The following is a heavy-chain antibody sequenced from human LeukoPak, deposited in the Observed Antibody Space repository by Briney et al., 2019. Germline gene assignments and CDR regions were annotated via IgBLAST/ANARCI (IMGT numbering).Heavy chain of an antibody. CDR1: GFTFSSYW. D-gene: IGHD3-10*01. V-gene: IGHV3-74*01. J-gene: IGHJ5*02. CDR2: INSVGRST. Sequence: GGSLRLSCAASGFTFSSYWMHWVRQAPGKGLVWVSRINSVGRSTSYSDSVKGRFTISRDNAKNTLYLQMNRLRAEDTAVYSCAREDYYGSGRRAFDPWGEGTLLTVSS. CDR3: AREDYYGSGRRAFDP.